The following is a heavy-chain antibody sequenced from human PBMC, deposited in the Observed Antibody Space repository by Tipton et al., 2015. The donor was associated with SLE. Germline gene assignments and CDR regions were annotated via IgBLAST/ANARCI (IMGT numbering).Heavy chain of an antibody. Sequence: SLRLSCVASEFTFSVYWMYWVRQAPGKGLVWVSRITRDATSTTYADSVKGRFTISRDDAKNTLYLQMNNLRAEDTAFYYCTRMFCGFDNWRLELWVRGSLGSVSA. V-gene: IGHV3-74*03. J-gene: IGHJ2*01. D-gene: IGHD3-10*02. CDR1: EFTFSVYW. CDR3: TRMFCGFDNWRLEL. CDR2: ITRDATST.